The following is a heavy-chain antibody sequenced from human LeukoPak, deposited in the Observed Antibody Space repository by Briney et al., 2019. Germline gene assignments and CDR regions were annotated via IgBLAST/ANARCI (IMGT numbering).Heavy chain of an antibody. J-gene: IGHJ4*02. D-gene: IGHD5-18*01. CDR3: ARAPVTRPFYFDY. CDR1: GFAFDEHG. CDR2: INWSGGST. V-gene: IGHV3-20*04. Sequence: GGSLTLSCTASGFAFDEHGMSGLRHVPGKGVEGGSGINWSGGSTVYADPLRGRLTISRDNDKNSLYLQMHSLRAEDTALYYCARAPVTRPFYFDYWGQGTVVTVSS.